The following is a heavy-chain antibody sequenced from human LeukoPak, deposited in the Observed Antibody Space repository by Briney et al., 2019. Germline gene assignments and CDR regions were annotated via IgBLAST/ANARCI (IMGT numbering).Heavy chain of an antibody. D-gene: IGHD2-8*02. V-gene: IGHV3-64*02. Sequence: GGSLRLSCAASGFLFSSYSMPWVRQTPGKGPEYVAAISSRGTTTHYGDSVQGRFIVSRDNSNYTLYLQMGGLRPEDTAVYFCARKGSGGWDDYWGRGTLVIVSS. CDR3: ARKGSGGWDDY. CDR2: ISSRGTTT. CDR1: GFLFSSYS. J-gene: IGHJ4*02.